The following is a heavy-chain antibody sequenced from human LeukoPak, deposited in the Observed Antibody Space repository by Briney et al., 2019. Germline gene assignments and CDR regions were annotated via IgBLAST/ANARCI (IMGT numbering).Heavy chain of an antibody. Sequence: ASVKVSCKASGYTFTGYYMHWVRQAPGQGLEWMGWINPNSGGTNYAQKFQGRVTMTRDTSISTAYMELSSLRSEDTAVYYCASRTYTYDSSGYYRRNYYFDYWGQGTLVTVSS. CDR3: ASRTYTYDSSGYYRRNYYFDY. D-gene: IGHD3-22*01. V-gene: IGHV1-2*02. CDR1: GYTFTGYY. CDR2: INPNSGGT. J-gene: IGHJ4*02.